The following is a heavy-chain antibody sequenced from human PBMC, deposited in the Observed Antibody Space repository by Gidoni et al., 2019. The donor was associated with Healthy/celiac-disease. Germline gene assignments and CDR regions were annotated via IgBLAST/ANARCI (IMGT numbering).Heavy chain of an antibody. J-gene: IGHJ6*02. D-gene: IGHD3-16*01. V-gene: IGHV3-23*01. Sequence: EVQLLESGGGLVQPGGSLRLSCAASGFTFSSYAMRWVRQAPGKGLEWVSAISGSGGSTYYADSVKGRFTISRDNSKNTLYLQMNSLRAEDTAVYYCAKGDGAVGGYGMDVWGQGTTVTVSS. CDR2: ISGSGGST. CDR1: GFTFSSYA. CDR3: AKGDGAVGGYGMDV.